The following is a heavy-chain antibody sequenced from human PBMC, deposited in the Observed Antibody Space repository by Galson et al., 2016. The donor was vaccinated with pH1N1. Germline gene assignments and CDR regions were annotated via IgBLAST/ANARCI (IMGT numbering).Heavy chain of an antibody. CDR1: GYTFIDYD. V-gene: IGHV1-18*01. CDR2: INPSNGDT. Sequence: SVKVSCKASGYTFIDYDISWVRQAPGQGLEYMGRINPSNGDTYFVQKFQDRLTMTTDTSTTTAHMELRGLKSDDTAVYYCARKRQSGVLTPYFFDYWGQGTLVTVSS. CDR3: ARKRQSGVLTPYFFDY. D-gene: IGHD3-9*01. J-gene: IGHJ4*02.